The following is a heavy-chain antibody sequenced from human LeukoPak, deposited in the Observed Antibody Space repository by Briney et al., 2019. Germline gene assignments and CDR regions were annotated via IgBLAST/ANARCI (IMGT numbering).Heavy chain of an antibody. D-gene: IGHD1-26*01. Sequence: GRSLRLSCAASGFTFSSYGMHWVRQAPGKWLEWVAVIWYDGINKYYADSVKGRFTISRDNSKNTLYLQMNSLRAEDTAVYYCARALSSGSYGWFDTWGQGTLVTVSS. V-gene: IGHV3-33*01. J-gene: IGHJ5*02. CDR3: ARALSSGSYGWFDT. CDR1: GFTFSSYG. CDR2: IWYDGINK.